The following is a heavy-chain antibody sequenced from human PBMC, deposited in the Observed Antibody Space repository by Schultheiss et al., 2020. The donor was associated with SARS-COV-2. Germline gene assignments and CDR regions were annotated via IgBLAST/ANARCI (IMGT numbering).Heavy chain of an antibody. V-gene: IGHV3-7*01. CDR3: ARLYGEYFDY. J-gene: IGHJ4*02. Sequence: GALRLSCAASGFTFSNAWMNWVRQAPGKGLEWVANIKQDGSEKYYVDSVKGRFTISRDNAKNSLYLQMNSLRAEDTAVYYCARLYGEYFDYWGQGTLVTVSS. CDR2: IKQDGSEK. CDR1: GFTFSNAW. D-gene: IGHD4-17*01.